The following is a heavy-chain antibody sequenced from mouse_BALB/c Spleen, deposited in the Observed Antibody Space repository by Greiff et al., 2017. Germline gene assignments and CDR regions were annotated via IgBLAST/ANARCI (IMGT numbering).Heavy chain of an antibody. CDR3: ARSSYYSSWYFDV. V-gene: IGHV3-2*02. CDR2: ISYSGST. CDR1: GYSITSDYA. J-gene: IGHJ1*01. Sequence: EVQLVESGPGLVKPSQSLSLTCTVTGYSITSDYAWNWIRQFPGNKLEWMGYISYSGSTSYNPSLKSRISITRDTSKNQFFLQLNSVTTEDTATYYCARSSYYSSWYFDVWGAGTTVTVSS. D-gene: IGHD2-12*01.